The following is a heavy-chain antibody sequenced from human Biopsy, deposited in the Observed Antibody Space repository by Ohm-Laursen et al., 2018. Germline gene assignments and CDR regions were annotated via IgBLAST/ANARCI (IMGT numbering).Heavy chain of an antibody. CDR3: VKQWGGYNFDS. D-gene: IGHD1-14*01. CDR1: GFTFRTYG. V-gene: IGHV3-30*18. J-gene: IGHJ5*01. CDR2: ISYDQITK. Sequence: SLRLSCAASGFTFRTYGMHWVRLAPGKGLEWVAVISYDQITKHYADSVRGRFTISRDNSKQMVHLEINSLTADDTAVYYCVKQWGGYNFDSWGQGTLVTVSS.